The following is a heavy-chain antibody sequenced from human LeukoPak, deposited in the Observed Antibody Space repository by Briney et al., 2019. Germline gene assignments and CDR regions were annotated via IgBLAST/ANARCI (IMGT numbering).Heavy chain of an antibody. V-gene: IGHV1-46*01. D-gene: IGHD3-10*01. Sequence: ASVKVSCKASGYTFTSYAMNWVRQAPGQGLEWMGIINPSGGSTSYAQKFQGRVTMTRDTSTSTVYMELSSLRSEDTAVYYCARDPFSGSFFTGFDYWGQGTLVTVSS. CDR2: INPSGGST. CDR1: GYTFTSYA. J-gene: IGHJ4*02. CDR3: ARDPFSGSFFTGFDY.